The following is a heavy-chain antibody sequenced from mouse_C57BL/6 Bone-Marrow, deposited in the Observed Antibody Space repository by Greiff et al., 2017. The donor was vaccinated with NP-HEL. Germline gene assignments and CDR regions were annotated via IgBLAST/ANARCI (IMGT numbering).Heavy chain of an antibody. V-gene: IGHV5-12*01. CDR1: GFTFSDYY. CDR2: ISNGGGSP. Sequence: EVQGVESGGGLVQPGGSLKLSCAASGFTFSDYYLSWVRQTPEKRLEWVAYISNGGGSPFYPDTVTGRFTISRDNAKNTLYLQMSRLKSEDTAMYYCARHGHYYGSREFAYWGQGTLVTVSA. J-gene: IGHJ3*01. CDR3: ARHGHYYGSREFAY. D-gene: IGHD1-1*01.